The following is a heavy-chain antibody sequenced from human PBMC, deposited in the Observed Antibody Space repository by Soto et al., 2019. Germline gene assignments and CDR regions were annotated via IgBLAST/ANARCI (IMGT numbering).Heavy chain of an antibody. Sequence: QVHLLQPGAEVKRPGSSMRVSCKASGGTFGTYTIAWLRQPPRQGPEWMGGIIPIINKSNYAQKFQGRVTITADESTSTAYMALNRLRLDDTAVYYCARRVAGSAGGIDQWGQGTRVTVS. CDR2: IIPIINKS. V-gene: IGHV1-69*01. CDR3: ARRVAGSAGGIDQ. CDR1: GGTFGTYT. J-gene: IGHJ4*02.